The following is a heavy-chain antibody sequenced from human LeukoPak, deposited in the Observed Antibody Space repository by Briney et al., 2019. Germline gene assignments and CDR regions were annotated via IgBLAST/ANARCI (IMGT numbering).Heavy chain of an antibody. Sequence: ASVTVSCKASGGTFSSYAISWVRQAPGQGLEWMGGIIPIFGTANYAQKFQGRVTITADESTSTAYMELSSLRSEDTAVYYCARRGGQDGYTFSVPFDYWGQGTLVTVSS. CDR2: IIPIFGTA. V-gene: IGHV1-69*13. J-gene: IGHJ4*02. CDR1: GGTFSSYA. D-gene: IGHD5-24*01. CDR3: ARRGGQDGYTFSVPFDY.